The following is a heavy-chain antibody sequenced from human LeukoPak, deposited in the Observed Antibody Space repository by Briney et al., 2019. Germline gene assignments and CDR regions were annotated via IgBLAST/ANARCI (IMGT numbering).Heavy chain of an antibody. J-gene: IGHJ4*02. Sequence: GGSLRLSCAASGFTFNSYAMSWVRQAPGKGLEWVSAISGGGGSTCHADSVKGRFTISRDNSKNTLYLQMNSLRAEDTAVYYCAKDRGYYYDSSGYYYFDYWGQGTLVTVSS. CDR2: ISGGGGST. D-gene: IGHD3-22*01. CDR1: GFTFNSYA. V-gene: IGHV3-23*01. CDR3: AKDRGYYYDSSGYYYFDY.